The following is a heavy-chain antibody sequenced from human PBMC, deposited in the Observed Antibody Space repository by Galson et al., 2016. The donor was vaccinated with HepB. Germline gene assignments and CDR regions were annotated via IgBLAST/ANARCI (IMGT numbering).Heavy chain of an antibody. CDR3: ARGGSPLSPSDY. J-gene: IGHJ4*02. D-gene: IGHD1-26*01. Sequence: SLRLSCAASGFSFRNYAMHWVRQAPGKGLEWVAVISYDGIDKYYAESVKGRFTISRDNDKNTLYLQMNSLRPEDTVMFYCARGGSPLSPSDYWGQGTLVTVSS. CDR1: GFSFRNYA. V-gene: IGHV3-30-3*01. CDR2: ISYDGIDK.